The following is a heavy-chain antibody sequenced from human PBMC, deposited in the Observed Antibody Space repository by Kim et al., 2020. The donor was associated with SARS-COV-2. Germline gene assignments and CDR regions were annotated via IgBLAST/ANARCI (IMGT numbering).Heavy chain of an antibody. V-gene: IGHV4-39*07. CDR3: ARTRNTYGDYGRRDLFDY. D-gene: IGHD4-17*01. Sequence: SETLSLTCTVSGGSISSSSYYWGWIRQPPGKGLEWIGSIYYSGSTYYNPSLKSRVTISVDTSKNQFSLKLSSVTAADTAVYYCARTRNTYGDYGRRDLFDYWGQGTLVTVSS. J-gene: IGHJ4*02. CDR1: GGSISSSSYY. CDR2: IYYSGST.